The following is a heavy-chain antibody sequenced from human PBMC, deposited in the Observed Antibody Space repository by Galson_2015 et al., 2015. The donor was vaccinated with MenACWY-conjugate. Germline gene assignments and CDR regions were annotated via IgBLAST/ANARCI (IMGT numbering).Heavy chain of an antibody. CDR3: ANDRGYYDSSGYLVYFDY. Sequence: SLRLSCAASGFTFSSYAMSWVRQAPGKGLEWVSAISGSGGSTYYADSVKGRFTISRDNSKNTLYLQMNSLRAEDTAVSYCANDRGYYDSSGYLVYFDYWGQGTLVTVPS. V-gene: IGHV3-23*01. CDR1: GFTFSSYA. D-gene: IGHD3-22*01. J-gene: IGHJ4*02. CDR2: ISGSGGST.